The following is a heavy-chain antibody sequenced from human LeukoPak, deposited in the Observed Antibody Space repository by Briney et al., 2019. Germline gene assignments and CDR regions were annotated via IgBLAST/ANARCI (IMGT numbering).Heavy chain of an antibody. Sequence: SETLSLTCAVYGGSFSGYYWSWIRQPPGKGLEWIGEINHSGSTNYNPSLKSRVTISVDTSKNQFSLKLSSVTAADTAVYYSARGETGYSSSWYGYWGQGTLVTVSS. CDR1: GGSFSGYY. V-gene: IGHV4-34*01. CDR3: ARGETGYSSSWYGY. J-gene: IGHJ4*02. D-gene: IGHD6-13*01. CDR2: INHSGST.